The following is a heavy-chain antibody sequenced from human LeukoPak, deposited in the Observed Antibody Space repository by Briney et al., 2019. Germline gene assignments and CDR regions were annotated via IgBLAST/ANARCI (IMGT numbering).Heavy chain of an antibody. CDR2: IYSGGST. V-gene: IGHV3-53*01. CDR1: GFTVSSNY. J-gene: IGHJ4*02. Sequence: GGSLRLSCAASGFTVSSNYMSWVRQAPGKGLEWVSVIYSGGSTYYADSVKGRLTISRDNSKNTLYLQMNSLRAEGTAVYYCAREVVRGVIDYWGQGTLVTVSS. CDR3: AREVVRGVIDY. D-gene: IGHD3-10*01.